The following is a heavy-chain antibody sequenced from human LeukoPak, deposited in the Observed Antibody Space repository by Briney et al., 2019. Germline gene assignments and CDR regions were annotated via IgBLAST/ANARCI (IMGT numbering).Heavy chain of an antibody. V-gene: IGHV3-7*01. CDR2: IKQDASER. Sequence: GGSLRLSCAGSGFGFSGYWVSWVRQVPGKGLEWVANIKQDASERYYADSVRGRFTISRDNTRNSQYLQMNSLRVEDTAMYYCATDGGPFDHWGQGILVTVSS. CDR1: GFGFSGYW. CDR3: ATDGGPFDH. J-gene: IGHJ4*02. D-gene: IGHD3-3*01.